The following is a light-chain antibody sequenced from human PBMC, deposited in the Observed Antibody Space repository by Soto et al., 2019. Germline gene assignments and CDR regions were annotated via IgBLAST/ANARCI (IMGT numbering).Light chain of an antibody. V-gene: IGKV3-20*01. Sequence: EIVLTQSPGTLSLSPGERATLSCRASQTVLNNYLTWYQQKPGQAPRRLIFGASIRATGIPDRFSGSGSGTDFTLTISRLEPEDFAVYYCQQYGSSPTTFGQGTRWIS. CDR3: QQYGSSPTT. CDR2: GAS. CDR1: QTVLNNY. J-gene: IGKJ1*01.